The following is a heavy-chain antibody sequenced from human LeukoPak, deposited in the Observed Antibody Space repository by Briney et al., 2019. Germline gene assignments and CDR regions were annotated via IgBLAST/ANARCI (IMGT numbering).Heavy chain of an antibody. V-gene: IGHV3-23*01. CDR2: ISGSGDNT. CDR1: GFTFSSYS. CDR3: GKDHMVGHTTPFDF. Sequence: GGSLGLSCATSGFTFSSYSMGWVRQAPGKGLEWVSSISGSGDNTYYADSVKGRFTISRDKSKNTLYLQLTSLRAEDTAVYYCGKDHMVGHTTPFDFWGQGTLVTVSS. D-gene: IGHD1-26*01. J-gene: IGHJ4*02.